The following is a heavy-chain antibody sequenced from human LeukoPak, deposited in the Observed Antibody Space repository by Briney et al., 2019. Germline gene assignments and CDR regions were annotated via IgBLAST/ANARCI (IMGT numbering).Heavy chain of an antibody. V-gene: IGHV1-18*01. CDR3: ARGRPAPSYYDILTGYYPYIYYYYMDV. Sequence: GASVKVSCKAPGYTFTSYGISWVRQAPGRGLEWMGWISAYNGNTNYAQKLQGRVTMTTDTSTSTAYMELRSLRSDDTAVYYCARGRPAPSYYDILTGYYPYIYYYYMDVWGKGTTVTISS. CDR2: ISAYNGNT. D-gene: IGHD3-9*01. J-gene: IGHJ6*03. CDR1: GYTFTSYG.